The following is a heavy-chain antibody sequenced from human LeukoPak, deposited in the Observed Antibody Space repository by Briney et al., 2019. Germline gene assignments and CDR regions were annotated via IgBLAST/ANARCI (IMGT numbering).Heavy chain of an antibody. CDR1: GYTFTSYD. V-gene: IGHV1-8*01. Sequence: ASVKVSCKASGYTFTSYDINWVRQATGQGLEWMGWMNPNSGNTGYAQKFQGRVTMTRNTSISTAYMGLSSLRSEDTAVYYCARYGYYYDSSGYSPFDYWGQGTLVTVSS. CDR3: ARYGYYYDSSGYSPFDY. J-gene: IGHJ4*02. D-gene: IGHD3-22*01. CDR2: MNPNSGNT.